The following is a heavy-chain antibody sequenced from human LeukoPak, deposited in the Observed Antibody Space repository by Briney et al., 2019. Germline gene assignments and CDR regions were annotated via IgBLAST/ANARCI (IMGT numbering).Heavy chain of an antibody. CDR2: INPNSGGT. D-gene: IGHD1-20*01. Sequence: ASVKVSCKASGYTFTGYYMHWVRQAPGQGLEWMGRINPNSGGTNYAQKFQGRVTMTRDTSISTAYMELSRLRSDDAAVYYCARATRGITGTTSDYWGQGTLVTVSS. CDR3: ARATRGITGTTSDY. J-gene: IGHJ4*02. V-gene: IGHV1-2*06. CDR1: GYTFTGYY.